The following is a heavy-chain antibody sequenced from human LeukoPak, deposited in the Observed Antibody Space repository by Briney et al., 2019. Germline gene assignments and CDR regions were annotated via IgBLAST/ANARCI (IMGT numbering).Heavy chain of an antibody. CDR2: IRYDGSNK. Sequence: GRSLRLSCAASGFTFSSYGMHWVRQAPGKGLEWVAFIRYDGSNKYYADSVKGRFTISRDNSKNTLYLQMNSLRAEDTAVYYCAKVPSSHYGDYRFDYWGQGTLVTVSS. D-gene: IGHD4-17*01. V-gene: IGHV3-30*02. CDR1: GFTFSSYG. CDR3: AKVPSSHYGDYRFDY. J-gene: IGHJ4*02.